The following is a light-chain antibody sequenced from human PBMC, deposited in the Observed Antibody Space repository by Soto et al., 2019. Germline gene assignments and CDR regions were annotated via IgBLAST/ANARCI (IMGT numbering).Light chain of an antibody. V-gene: IGKV3-15*01. Sequence: EIVMTQSPATLSVSPGEGVTLSCRASQSVSSNLAWYQQKPGQAPRLLIYGASTRATSFPARFSGSGSGTDFTLTISSLQSEDFAVYYCQQYNNWPWTFGQGTKVDIK. CDR1: QSVSSN. CDR3: QQYNNWPWT. CDR2: GAS. J-gene: IGKJ1*01.